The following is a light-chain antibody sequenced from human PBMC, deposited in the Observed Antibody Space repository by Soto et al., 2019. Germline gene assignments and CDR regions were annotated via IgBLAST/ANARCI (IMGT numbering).Light chain of an antibody. CDR1: QSINSW. Sequence: DIQMTQSPSTLSASVGDRVTITCRASQSINSWLAWYQQKPGKAPKLLIYKASSLESGVPSRFSGSGSGTEFTLTVSSLQPDDFATYYCQQYNSYPWTFGQGTKAEIK. CDR3: QQYNSYPWT. J-gene: IGKJ1*01. V-gene: IGKV1-5*03. CDR2: KAS.